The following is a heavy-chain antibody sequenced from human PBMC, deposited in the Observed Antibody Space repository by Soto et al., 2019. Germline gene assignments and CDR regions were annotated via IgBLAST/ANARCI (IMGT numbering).Heavy chain of an antibody. CDR1: GDSVTSGSHY. J-gene: IGHJ4*02. D-gene: IGHD2-15*01. Sequence: PSETLSLTCTVSGDSVTSGSHYWSWIRQPPGKGLEYIGYIFYSENTSYHPSLKSRVTISVDTPKNQFSLRLRSVTAADTAIYYCARRFCSDSYCSYFDYWGRGTLVTVSS. CDR2: IFYSENT. V-gene: IGHV4-61*01. CDR3: ARRFCSDSYCSYFDY.